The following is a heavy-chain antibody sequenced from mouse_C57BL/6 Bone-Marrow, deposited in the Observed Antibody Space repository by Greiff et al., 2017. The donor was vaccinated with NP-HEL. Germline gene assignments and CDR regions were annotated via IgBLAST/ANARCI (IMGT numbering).Heavy chain of an antibody. CDR2: ISSGGSYT. J-gene: IGHJ3*01. V-gene: IGHV5-6*01. Sequence: EVKLMESGGDLVKPGGSLKLSCAASGFTFSSYGMSWVRQTPDKRLEWVATISSGGSYTYYPDSVKGRFTISRDNAKNTLYLQMSSLKSEDTAMYYCARREPLYSNYVAWFADWGQGTLVTVSA. CDR3: ARREPLYSNYVAWFAD. D-gene: IGHD2-5*01. CDR1: GFTFSSYG.